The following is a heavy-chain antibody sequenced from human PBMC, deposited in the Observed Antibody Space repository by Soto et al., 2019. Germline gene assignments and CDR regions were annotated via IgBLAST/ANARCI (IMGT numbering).Heavy chain of an antibody. CDR3: AREGVAVANMLGQFFQH. J-gene: IGHJ1*01. CDR1: GGTFSSYA. D-gene: IGHD6-19*01. Sequence: QVQLVQSGAEVKKPGSSVNVSCKASGGTFSSYAMSWVRQAPGQGLEWMGGIIPMLGTADYAQMFQGRVTMTADEATSTAYMELSSLRSEDTAVYYGAREGVAVANMLGQFFQHWGQGTLVTVSS. CDR2: IIPMLGTA. V-gene: IGHV1-69*01.